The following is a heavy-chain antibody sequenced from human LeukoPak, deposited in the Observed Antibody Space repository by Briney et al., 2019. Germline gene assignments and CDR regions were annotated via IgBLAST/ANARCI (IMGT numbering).Heavy chain of an antibody. D-gene: IGHD5-18*01. V-gene: IGHV4-30-4*08. CDR3: ARELYSYGSHYFDY. J-gene: IGHJ4*02. Sequence: PSETLSLTCTVSGGSISSGDYYWSWICQPPGKGLEWIGYIYYSGSTYYNPSLKSRVTISVDTSKNQFSLKLSSVTAADTAVYYCARELYSYGSHYFDYWGQGTLVTVSS. CDR2: IYYSGST. CDR1: GGSISSGDYY.